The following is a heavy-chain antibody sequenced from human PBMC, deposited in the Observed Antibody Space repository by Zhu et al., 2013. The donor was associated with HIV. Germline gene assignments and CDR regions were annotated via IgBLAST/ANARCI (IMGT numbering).Heavy chain of an antibody. V-gene: IGHV1-18*01. D-gene: IGHD3-16*01. CDR3: ARRLFSKIIGGWFDP. CDR2: ISAYDGDT. J-gene: IGHJ5*02. Sequence: QVQLVQSGAEVKKPGASVKVSCKSSGHTFTNSGFSWVRQAPGQGLEWMGWISAYDGDTKFAQKFQDRFTMTTDTPTTTAYMELRSLRSDDTALYYCARRLFSKIIGGWFDPWGQGSLVTVSS. CDR1: GHTFTNSG.